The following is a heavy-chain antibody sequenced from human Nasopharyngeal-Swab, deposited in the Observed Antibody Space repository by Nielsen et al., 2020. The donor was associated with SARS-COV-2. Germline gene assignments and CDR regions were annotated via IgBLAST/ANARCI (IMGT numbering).Heavy chain of an antibody. V-gene: IGHV3-73*01. CDR2: IGDKDHNYAT. CDR3: TTDFYFDY. Sequence: GESLKISCAASGFIFSASAIHWVRQASGKGLEWVGRIGDKDHNYATTFGASVQGRFTISRDDSKNTAFLQMDSLKTEDTALYYCTTDFYFDYWGQGTLVTVSS. CDR1: GFIFSASA. J-gene: IGHJ4*02.